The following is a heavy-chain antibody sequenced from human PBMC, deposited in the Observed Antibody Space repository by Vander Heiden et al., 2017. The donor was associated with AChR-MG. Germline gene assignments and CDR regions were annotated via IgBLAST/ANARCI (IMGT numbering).Heavy chain of an antibody. CDR3: ARPPGYYDSSGYYY. D-gene: IGHD3-22*01. CDR1: VFTVNSGY. Sequence: EAQLVESGGGLVQPGGSMRLSCAASVFTVNSGYMRWVHPAPGKGLKWVSVINSGGTTYYTDSVKGRFTISRDNSKNTLFLQMNSLRAEDTAVYYCARPPGYYDSSGYYYWGQGTLVTVSS. CDR2: INSGGTT. V-gene: IGHV3-66*02. J-gene: IGHJ4*02.